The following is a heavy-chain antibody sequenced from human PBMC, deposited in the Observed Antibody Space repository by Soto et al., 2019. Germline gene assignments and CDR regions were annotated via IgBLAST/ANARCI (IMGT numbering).Heavy chain of an antibody. CDR3: AKDLYDSSGFDY. J-gene: IGHJ4*02. CDR1: GFTFSSYG. D-gene: IGHD3-22*01. CDR2: ISYDGSNK. Sequence: GGSLRLSCAASGFTFSSYGMHWVRQAPGKGLEWVAVISYDGSNKYYADSVKGRFTISRDNSKNTLYLQMNSLRAEDTAVYYCAKDLYDSSGFDYWGQGTLATVSS. V-gene: IGHV3-30*18.